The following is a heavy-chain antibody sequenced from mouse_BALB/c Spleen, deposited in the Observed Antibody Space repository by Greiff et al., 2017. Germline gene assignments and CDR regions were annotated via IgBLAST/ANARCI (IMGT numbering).Heavy chain of an antibody. CDR2: ISYDGSN. CDR3: ARDQGYGNYGFAY. V-gene: IGHV3-6*02. D-gene: IGHD2-1*01. CDR1: GYSITSGYY. J-gene: IGHJ3*01. Sequence: EVKLMESGPGLVKPSQSLSLTCSVTGYSITSGYYWNWIRQFPGNKLEWMGYISYDGSNNYNPSLKNRISITRDTSKNQFFLKLNSVTTEDTATYYCARDQGYGNYGFAYWGQGTLVTVSA.